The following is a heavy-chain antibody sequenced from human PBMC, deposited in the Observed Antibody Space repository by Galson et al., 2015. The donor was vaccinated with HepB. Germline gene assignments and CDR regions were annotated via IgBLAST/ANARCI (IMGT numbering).Heavy chain of an antibody. CDR1: GYTFTSYD. CDR3: AKAGGTGGSYSYGFFDYYYYMDV. J-gene: IGHJ6*03. Sequence: SVKVSCKASGYTFTSYDINWVRQATGQGLEWMGWMDPNSGNTDYAQKFQGRVTMTRNTSISTAYMELSSLRSEDTAVYYCAKAGGTGGSYSYGFFDYYYYMDVWGKGTTVTVSS. V-gene: IGHV1-8*01. CDR2: MDPNSGNT. D-gene: IGHD5-18*01.